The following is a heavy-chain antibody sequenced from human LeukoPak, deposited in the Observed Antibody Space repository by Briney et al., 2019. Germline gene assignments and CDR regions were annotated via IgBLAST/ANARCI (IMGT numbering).Heavy chain of an antibody. J-gene: IGHJ4*02. D-gene: IGHD3-3*01. CDR2: IYYSGST. CDR3: AGDTIFAVTFFDY. CDR1: GGSISSSSYY. Sequence: SETLSLTCTVSGGSISSSSYYWGWIRQPPGKGLERIGSIYYSGSTYYNPSLKSRVTISVDTSKNQFSLKLSSVTAADTAVYYCAGDTIFAVTFFDYWGQGTLVTVSS. V-gene: IGHV4-39*07.